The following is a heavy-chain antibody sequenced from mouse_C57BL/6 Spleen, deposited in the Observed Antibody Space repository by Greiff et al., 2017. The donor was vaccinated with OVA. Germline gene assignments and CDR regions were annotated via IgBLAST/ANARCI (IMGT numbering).Heavy chain of an antibody. CDR3: ARKGLTGTRAMDY. Sequence: QVQLQQPGAELVKPGASVTMSCKASGYTFTSYWITWVKQRPGQGLEWIGDIYPGSGSTNYNEKFKSKATLTVDTSSSTSYMQLSSLTSEDSAVYYCARKGLTGTRAMDYWGQGTSVTVSS. CDR2: IYPGSGST. CDR1: GYTFTSYW. J-gene: IGHJ4*01. V-gene: IGHV1-55*01. D-gene: IGHD4-1*01.